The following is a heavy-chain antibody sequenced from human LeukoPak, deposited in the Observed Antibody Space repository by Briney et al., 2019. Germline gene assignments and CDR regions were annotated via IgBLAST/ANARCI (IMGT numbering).Heavy chain of an antibody. J-gene: IGHJ5*02. D-gene: IGHD1-7*01. CDR2: IYYSGST. V-gene: IGHV4-59*08. Sequence: TPSGTLSLTCTVSGGSISSYYWSWIRQPPGEGLEWIGYIYYSGSTDYNPSLKSRATISVDTSKNQFSLKLSSVTAADTAVYYCARQDWNYHNWFDPWGQGTLVTVSS. CDR1: GGSISSYY. CDR3: ARQDWNYHNWFDP.